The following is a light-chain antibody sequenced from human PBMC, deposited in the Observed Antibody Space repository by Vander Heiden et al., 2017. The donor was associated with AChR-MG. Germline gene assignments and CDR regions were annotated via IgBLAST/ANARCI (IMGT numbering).Light chain of an antibody. J-gene: IGKJ1*01. CDR3: QREIRAPWT. CDR2: GAS. CDR1: QDIMSY. Sequence: DIQMTQSPKSLSASVGDRVTITCRASQDIMSYIAWYQQKPGKVPKLLISGASTLQSGVPSRFSGSGSGTDFTLTISSLQPEDVATYYCQREIRAPWTFGQGTKVEIK. V-gene: IGKV1-27*01.